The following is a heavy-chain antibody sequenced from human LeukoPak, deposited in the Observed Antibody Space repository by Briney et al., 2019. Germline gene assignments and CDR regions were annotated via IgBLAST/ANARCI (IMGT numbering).Heavy chain of an antibody. CDR2: ISYDGSNI. V-gene: IGHV3-30*03. Sequence: GRSLRLSCAASGFAFSNYVMHWVRQAPGKGLEWVAVISYDGSNIYYADSVKGRFTISRDNSKNTLFLQMNSLRAEDTAVYYCAREPQGDSSGYDAFDIWGQGTMVTVSS. J-gene: IGHJ3*02. CDR3: AREPQGDSSGYDAFDI. D-gene: IGHD3-22*01. CDR1: GFAFSNYV.